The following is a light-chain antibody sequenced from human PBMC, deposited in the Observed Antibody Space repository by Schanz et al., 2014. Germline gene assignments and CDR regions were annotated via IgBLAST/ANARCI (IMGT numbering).Light chain of an antibody. CDR3: QQFAGSPRGSLT. V-gene: IGKV3-20*01. CDR2: GAS. CDR1: QGVSNNY. J-gene: IGKJ4*01. Sequence: EIVMTQSPATLSVSPGERVTLSCRASQGVSNNYLAWYQQKPGQAPRLLIYGASSRATGIPDRFRGSGSGTDFTLTISRLEPEDFAVYYCQQFAGSPRGSLTFGGGTKVEIK.